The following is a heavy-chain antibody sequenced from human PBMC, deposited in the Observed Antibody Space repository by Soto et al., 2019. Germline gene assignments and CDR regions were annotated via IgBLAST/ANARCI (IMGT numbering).Heavy chain of an antibody. CDR3: ARGGGVGVAGSAAFDM. CDR2: INPATGAA. CDR1: GYPVTAYY. J-gene: IGHJ3*02. Sequence: QLHLVQSGAVVKKPGASVTVSCSASGYPVTAYYMHWVRQAPGRGLEWMGGINPATGAAKYTQTFQGRVTMTRDTSTSTVFMELGGLTSEDTAVFYLARGGGVGVAGSAAFDMWGQGTVVTVSS. D-gene: IGHD3-3*01. V-gene: IGHV1-2*02.